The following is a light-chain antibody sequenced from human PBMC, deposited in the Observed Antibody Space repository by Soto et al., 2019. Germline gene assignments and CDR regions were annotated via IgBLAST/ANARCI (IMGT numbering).Light chain of an antibody. J-gene: IGKJ3*01. CDR1: QSVSST. V-gene: IGKV3-15*01. CDR3: QQYNNWLEVT. Sequence: EIVLTQSPATLSVSPGEGVTLSCRASQSVSSTLAWYQQKPGQAPRLLIYGASTRATGIPARFSGSGSGTEFTLTISSLQSEDFGIYYCQQYNNWLEVTFGPGTKVDMK. CDR2: GAS.